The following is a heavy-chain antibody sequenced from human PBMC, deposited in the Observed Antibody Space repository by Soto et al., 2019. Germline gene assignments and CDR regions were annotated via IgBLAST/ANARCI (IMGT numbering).Heavy chain of an antibody. J-gene: IGHJ4*02. CDR1: GCSISSGGYY. CDR3: ARSHRDNWGSPDYFDY. CDR2: IYYNGDT. V-gene: IGHV4-31*03. D-gene: IGHD7-27*01. Sequence: QVQLQESGPGLVKPSQTLSLTCTVSGCSISSGGYYWSWIRQHPGKGLEWIGYIYYNGDTYYNPSLKSRVSISIDPSKNQFSLRLTSVTAADTAVYYCARSHRDNWGSPDYFDYWGQGTLVTVSS.